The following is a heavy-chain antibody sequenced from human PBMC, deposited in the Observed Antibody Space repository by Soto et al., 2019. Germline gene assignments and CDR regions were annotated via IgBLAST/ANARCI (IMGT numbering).Heavy chain of an antibody. J-gene: IGHJ5*02. D-gene: IGHD3-10*01. Sequence: DVQLVESGGGLVQPGGSLRLSCAGPGFTFSTFDIHWVRQAPGKGLEWVSGIGTLSDTFYAASVQGRFTISRHNAKNSVYLQMNSLRAGDTAFYYCARGRSFSYDSTPPPMFDPWGQGTLVTVSS. V-gene: IGHV3-13*01. CDR2: IGTLSDT. CDR3: ARGRSFSYDSTPPPMFDP. CDR1: GFTFSTFD.